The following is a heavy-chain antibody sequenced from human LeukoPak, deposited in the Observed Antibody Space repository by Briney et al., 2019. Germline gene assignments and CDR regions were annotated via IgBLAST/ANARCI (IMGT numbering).Heavy chain of an antibody. J-gene: IGHJ2*01. D-gene: IGHD4-17*01. CDR3: ARDELGGDYALHWYFDL. Sequence: SETLPLTCTVSGGSISSYYWSWIRQPAGKGLEWIGRIYTSGSTNYNPSLKSRVTMSVDTSKNQFSLKLSSVTAADTAVYYCARDELGGDYALHWYFDLWGRGTLVTVSS. CDR1: GGSISSYY. V-gene: IGHV4-4*07. CDR2: IYTSGST.